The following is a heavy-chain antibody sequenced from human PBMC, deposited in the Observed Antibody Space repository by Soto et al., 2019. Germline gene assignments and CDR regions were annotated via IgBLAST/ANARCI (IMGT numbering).Heavy chain of an antibody. CDR3: ARDDWTTSFVLGYYNYGLDV. D-gene: IGHD4-4*01. Sequence: EVNLVESGGGLVQPGGSLRLSCAASGFTLSSYGMSWVRQAPGKGLEWLANIKEDGSETFYVDSVKGRFTISRDNAKNLVYLQMNTLRDEDTAVYYCARDDWTTSFVLGYYNYGLDVWGQGTTVTVS. CDR2: IKEDGSET. J-gene: IGHJ6*02. V-gene: IGHV3-7*03. CDR1: GFTLSSYG.